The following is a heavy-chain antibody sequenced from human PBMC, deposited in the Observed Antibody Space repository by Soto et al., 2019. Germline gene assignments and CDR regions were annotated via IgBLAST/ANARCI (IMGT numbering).Heavy chain of an antibody. Sequence: LSCAASGFTFSSYWMSWVRQAPGKGLEWVANIKQDGSEKYYVDSVKGRFTISRDNAKNSLYLQMNSLRAEDTAVYYCASTVVVAALFDYWGQGTLVTVSS. CDR1: GFTFSSYW. CDR3: ASTVVVAALFDY. D-gene: IGHD2-15*01. J-gene: IGHJ4*02. CDR2: IKQDGSEK. V-gene: IGHV3-7*01.